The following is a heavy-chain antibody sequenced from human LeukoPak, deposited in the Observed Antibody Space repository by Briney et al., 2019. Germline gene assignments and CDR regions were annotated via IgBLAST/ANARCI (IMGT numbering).Heavy chain of an antibody. V-gene: IGHV3-15*01. D-gene: IGHD6-13*01. CDR3: AKDGYSSSWYRVFDY. CDR1: GFTFSNAW. Sequence: GGSLRLSCAASGFTFSNAWMSWVRQAPGKGLEWVGRIKSKTDGGTTDYAAPVKGRFTISRDDSKNTLYLQMNSLRAEDTAVYYCAKDGYSSSWYRVFDYWGQGTLVTVSS. J-gene: IGHJ4*02. CDR2: IKSKTDGGTT.